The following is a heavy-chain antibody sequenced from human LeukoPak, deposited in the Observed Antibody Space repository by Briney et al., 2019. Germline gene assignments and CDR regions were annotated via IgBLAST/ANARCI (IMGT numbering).Heavy chain of an antibody. CDR3: AKVALLNPNDY. CDR1: GFTFSSYW. CDR2: ISYDGSNK. J-gene: IGHJ4*02. D-gene: IGHD3-3*01. Sequence: GGSLRLSCAASGFTFSSYWMSWVRQAPGKGLEWVAVISYDGSNKYYADSVKGRFTISRDNSKNTLYLQMNSLRAEDTAVYYCAKVALLNPNDYWGQGTLVTVSS. V-gene: IGHV3-30*18.